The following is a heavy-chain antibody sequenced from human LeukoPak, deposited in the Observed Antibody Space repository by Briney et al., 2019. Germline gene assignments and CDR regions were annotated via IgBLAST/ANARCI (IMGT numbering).Heavy chain of an antibody. J-gene: IGHJ4*02. CDR2: ISSSSSTI. V-gene: IGHV3-48*04. Sequence: GGSLRLSCAASGFTFSSYSMNWVRQAPGKGLEWVSYISSSSSTIYYADSVKGRFTISRDNAKNSLYLQMNSLRAEDTAVYYCAKGNVVTPGYFDYWGQGTLVTVSS. D-gene: IGHD4-23*01. CDR1: GFTFSSYS. CDR3: AKGNVVTPGYFDY.